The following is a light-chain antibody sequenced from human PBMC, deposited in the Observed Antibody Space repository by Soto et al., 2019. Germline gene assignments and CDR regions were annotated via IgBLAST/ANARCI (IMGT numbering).Light chain of an antibody. J-gene: IGKJ1*01. CDR1: QAISSY. Sequence: AIRMTQSPSSLSASTGDRVTITCRASQAISSYVAWYQQKPGKAPKLLIYAASTLQTGVPSRFSGSGSDTDFTLTISRLESEDFATYYCQQSYGYPRTFGQGTKVDIK. CDR2: AAS. V-gene: IGKV1-8*01. CDR3: QQSYGYPRT.